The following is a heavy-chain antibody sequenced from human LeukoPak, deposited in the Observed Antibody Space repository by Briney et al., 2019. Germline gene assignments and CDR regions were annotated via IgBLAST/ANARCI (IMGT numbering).Heavy chain of an antibody. J-gene: IGHJ4*02. CDR1: GFTFTSSA. D-gene: IGHD3-22*01. Sequence: SVKVSRKASGFTFTSSAMQWVRQARGQRLEWIGWIVVGSGNTNYAQKFQERVTITRDMSTSTAYMELSSLRSEDTAVYYCAAVLDDSSGYSSFLGYWGQGTLVTVSS. CDR3: AAVLDDSSGYSSFLGY. CDR2: IVVGSGNT. V-gene: IGHV1-58*02.